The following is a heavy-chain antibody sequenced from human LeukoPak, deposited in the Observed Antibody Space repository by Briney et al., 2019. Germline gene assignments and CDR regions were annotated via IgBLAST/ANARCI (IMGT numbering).Heavy chain of an antibody. D-gene: IGHD5-24*01. Sequence: HPGGSLRLSCAASGFTFSSYAMSWVRQAPGKGLEWVSAISGSSGTTYYADSVKGRFTISRDNSKNTLYLQMNSLRAEDTAVYYCASGSAEMATQSWPLDYWGQGTLVTVSS. V-gene: IGHV3-23*01. J-gene: IGHJ4*02. CDR2: ISGSSGTT. CDR3: ASGSAEMATQSWPLDY. CDR1: GFTFSSYA.